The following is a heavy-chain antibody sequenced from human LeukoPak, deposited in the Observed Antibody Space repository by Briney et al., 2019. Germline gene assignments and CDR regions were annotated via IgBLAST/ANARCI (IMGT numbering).Heavy chain of an antibody. Sequence: GGSLRLSCAASGFTFSSYGMHWVRQAPGKGLEWVAFIRYDGSNKYYADSVKGRFTISRDNSKNTLYLQMNSLRAEDTAVYYCARGGVVTHAFDIWGQGTMVTVSS. J-gene: IGHJ3*02. CDR2: IRYDGSNK. V-gene: IGHV3-30*02. D-gene: IGHD3-22*01. CDR3: ARGGVVTHAFDI. CDR1: GFTFSSYG.